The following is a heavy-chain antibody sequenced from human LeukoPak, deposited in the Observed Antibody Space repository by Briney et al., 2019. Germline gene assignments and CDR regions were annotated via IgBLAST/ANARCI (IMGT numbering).Heavy chain of an antibody. J-gene: IGHJ6*02. Sequence: SQTLSLTCTVSGGSISSGGYYWSWIRQHPGKGLEWIGYIYYSGSTYYNPSLRSRVTISVDTSKNQFSLKLSSVTAADTAVYYCARGAGYSSSWYRFDYYYYGTDVWGQGTTVTVSS. D-gene: IGHD6-13*01. CDR1: GGSISSGGYY. CDR3: ARGAGYSSSWYRFDYYYYGTDV. V-gene: IGHV4-31*03. CDR2: IYYSGST.